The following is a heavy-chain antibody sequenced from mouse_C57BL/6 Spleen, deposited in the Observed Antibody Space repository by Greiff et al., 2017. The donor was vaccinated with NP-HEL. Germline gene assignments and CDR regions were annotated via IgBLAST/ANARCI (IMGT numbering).Heavy chain of an antibody. CDR1: GYTFTSYW. CDR3: ARSDDGYYVAMDY. CDR2: IDPSDSET. D-gene: IGHD2-3*01. Sequence: QVQLQQPGAELVRPGSSVKLSCKASGYTFTSYWMHWVKQRPIQGLEWIGNIDPSDSETHYNQKFKDKATLTVDKSSSTAYMQLSSLTSEDSAVYYCARSDDGYYVAMDYWGQGTSVTVSS. J-gene: IGHJ4*01. V-gene: IGHV1-52*01.